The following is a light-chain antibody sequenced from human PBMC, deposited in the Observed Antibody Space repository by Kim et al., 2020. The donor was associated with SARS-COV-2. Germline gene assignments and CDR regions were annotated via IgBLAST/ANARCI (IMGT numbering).Light chain of an antibody. CDR3: QEYKSDSWT. CDR1: QSINIW. V-gene: IGKV1-5*01. Sequence: DIQMTQSPSTLSASVGDRVTITCRASQSINIWLAWYQQKPGKAPSLLIYDASILESGVPSRFSGSGSGTEFTLTISSLQPDDFAIYYCQEYKSDSWTFGQGTKVDIK. CDR2: DAS. J-gene: IGKJ1*01.